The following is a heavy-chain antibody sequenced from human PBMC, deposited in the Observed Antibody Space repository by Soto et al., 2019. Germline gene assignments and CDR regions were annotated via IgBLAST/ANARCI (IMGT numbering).Heavy chain of an antibody. Sequence: EVQLVESGGGLVQPGRSLRLSCAASGFTFDDYAMHWVRQAPGKGLEWVSGISWNSGSIGYADSVKGRFNISRDNDKNSLSLQMNSLRAEDTALYYCARGRAMSTVTRDSFDIWGQGTMVTVSS. V-gene: IGHV3-9*01. D-gene: IGHD4-17*01. CDR2: ISWNSGSI. CDR1: GFTFDDYA. CDR3: ARGRAMSTVTRDSFDI. J-gene: IGHJ3*02.